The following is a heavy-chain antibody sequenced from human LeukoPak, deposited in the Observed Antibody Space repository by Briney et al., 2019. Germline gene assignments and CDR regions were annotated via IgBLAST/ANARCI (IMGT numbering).Heavy chain of an antibody. J-gene: IGHJ5*02. V-gene: IGHV3-11*01. CDR3: ARDGSAKEPDRWGWYDP. CDR1: GFTFTDYY. CDR2: ISGNGESV. D-gene: IGHD3-22*01. Sequence: GGSLRLSCAASGFTFTDYYMIWIRQAPGKGLEWLSYISGNGESVKYADSVKGRFTISRDNVKNSLFLQMKSLGVEDTAVYYCARDGSAKEPDRWGWYDPWGQGTRVTVSS.